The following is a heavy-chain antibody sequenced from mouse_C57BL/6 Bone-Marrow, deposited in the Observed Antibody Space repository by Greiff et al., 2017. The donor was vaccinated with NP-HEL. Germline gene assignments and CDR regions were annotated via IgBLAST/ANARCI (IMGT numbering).Heavy chain of an antibody. CDR3: ARHFDY. CDR2: INPSTGGT. V-gene: IGHV1-42*01. CDR1: GYSFTGYY. J-gene: IGHJ2*01. Sequence: VQLKESGPELVKPGASVKISCKASGYSFTGYYMNWVKQSPEKSLEWIGEINPSTGGTTYNQKFKAKATLTVDKSSSTAYMQLKSLTSEDSAVYYCARHFDYWGQGTTLTVSS.